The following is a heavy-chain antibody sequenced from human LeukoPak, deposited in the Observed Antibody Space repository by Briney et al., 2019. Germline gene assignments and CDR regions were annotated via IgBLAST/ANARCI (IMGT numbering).Heavy chain of an antibody. CDR2: IYSGGST. Sequence: GGSPRLSCAASGFTVSSNYMSWVRQAPGKGLEWVSVIYSGGSTYYADSVKGRFTISRDSSKNTLYLQMNSLRAEDTAMYYCARDRNTGYGMDVWGQGTTVTVSS. CDR1: GFTVSSNY. CDR3: ARDRNTGYGMDV. V-gene: IGHV3-53*01. D-gene: IGHD2-8*02. J-gene: IGHJ6*02.